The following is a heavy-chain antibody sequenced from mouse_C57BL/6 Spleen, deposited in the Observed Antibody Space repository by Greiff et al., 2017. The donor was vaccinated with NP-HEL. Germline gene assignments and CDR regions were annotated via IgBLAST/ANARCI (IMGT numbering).Heavy chain of an antibody. CDR3: ARSVDYDVYYAMDD. CDR1: GYAFSSYW. CDR2: IYPGDGDT. V-gene: IGHV1-80*01. D-gene: IGHD2-4*01. Sequence: VQLQQSGAELVKPGASVKLSCKASGYAFSSYWMNWVKQRPGTGLEWIGQIYPGDGDTNSNGKFKGKATLTADKSSSTAYMQRSSLTSEDSAVYCGARSVDYDVYYAMDDWGKGTSVTVSS. J-gene: IGHJ4*01.